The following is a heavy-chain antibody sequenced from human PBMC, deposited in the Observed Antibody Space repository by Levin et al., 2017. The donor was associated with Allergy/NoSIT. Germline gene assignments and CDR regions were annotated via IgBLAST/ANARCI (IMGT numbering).Heavy chain of an antibody. CDR2: IIPILGIA. CDR1: GGTFSSYA. J-gene: IGHJ6*03. D-gene: IGHD2-2*01. V-gene: IGHV1-69*04. CDR3: ARDGDIVVVPAATLAPYYDYYMDG. Sequence: SVKVSCKASGGTFSSYAISWVRQAPGQGLEWMGRIIPILGIANYAQKFQGRVTITADKSTSTAYMELSSLRSEDTAVYYCARDGDIVVVPAATLAPYYDYYMDGWGKGTTVTVSS.